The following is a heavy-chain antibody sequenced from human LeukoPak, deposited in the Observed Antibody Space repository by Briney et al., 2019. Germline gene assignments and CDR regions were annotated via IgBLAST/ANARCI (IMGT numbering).Heavy chain of an antibody. V-gene: IGHV4-4*07. CDR1: GGSISSYY. CDR2: IYTRGST. CDR3: ARLGVQYCSGGSCLPYYYYYYMDV. Sequence: SETLSLTCSVSGGSISSYYGSWIRQPAGKGLKWIVRIYTRGSTNYNPSLKSRVTMSVDTSKNQFSLKLSSVTAADTAVYYCARLGVQYCSGGSCLPYYYYYYMDVWGKGTTVTISS. D-gene: IGHD2-15*01. J-gene: IGHJ6*03.